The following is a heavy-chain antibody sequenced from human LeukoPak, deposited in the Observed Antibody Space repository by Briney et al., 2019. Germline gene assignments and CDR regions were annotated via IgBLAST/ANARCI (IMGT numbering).Heavy chain of an antibody. Sequence: GGSLRLSCAASGFTLSSYWMSWVGQAPGKGREGGANIKQDGSEKYYVDSVKGRFTISRDNAKNSLYLQMNSLRAEDTAVYYCARAYGFRNYMMNWGQGTLVTVSS. J-gene: IGHJ4*02. V-gene: IGHV3-7*01. D-gene: IGHD1-7*01. CDR1: GFTLSSYW. CDR2: IKQDGSEK. CDR3: ARAYGFRNYMMN.